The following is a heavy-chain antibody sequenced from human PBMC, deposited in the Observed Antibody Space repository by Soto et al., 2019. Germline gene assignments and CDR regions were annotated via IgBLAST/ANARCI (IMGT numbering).Heavy chain of an antibody. CDR2: IVAVSGKT. Sequence: ASVKVSCKASGGTFSSYAIRWVRQARGQGLEWIGWIVAVSGKTDYSQIFQERVTITRDMSTSTAYMELSSLSSEDTAVYYCAATLDWGSYDFGGYPSWGQGTLVTSPQ. V-gene: IGHV1-58*02. CDR1: GGTFSSYA. J-gene: IGHJ4*02. CDR3: AATLDWGSYDFGGYPS. D-gene: IGHD3-22*01.